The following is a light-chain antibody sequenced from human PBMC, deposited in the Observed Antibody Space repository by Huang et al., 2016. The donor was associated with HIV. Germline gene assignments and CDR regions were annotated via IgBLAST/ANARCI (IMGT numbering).Light chain of an antibody. CDR3: QRYDNWPKFT. V-gene: IGKV3-15*01. J-gene: IGKJ3*01. Sequence: EIVMTQSPATLSVSPGERATLSCRASQSVTSNLAWYQQKPGQAPRLLIYGASTRATGIPARFSGSGSGTEFTLTISSLQSEDFAVYYCQRYDNWPKFTFGPGTKVDI. CDR1: QSVTSN. CDR2: GAS.